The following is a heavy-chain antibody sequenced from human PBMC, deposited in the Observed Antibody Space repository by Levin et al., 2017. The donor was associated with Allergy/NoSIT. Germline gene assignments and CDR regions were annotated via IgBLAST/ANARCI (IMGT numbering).Heavy chain of an antibody. CDR1: GFSLSTRGMR. D-gene: IGHD2-2*01. Sequence: SGPTLVKPTQTLTLTCTFSGFSLSTRGMRVSWIRQPPGKALEWLARIDWDVDKFYSTSLKTRLTISKDTSKNQVVLTMTNMDPVDTATYYCARGYQRGYYYYMDVWGKGTTVTVSS. V-gene: IGHV2-70*04. CDR3: ARGYQRGYYYYMDV. CDR2: IDWDVDK. J-gene: IGHJ6*03.